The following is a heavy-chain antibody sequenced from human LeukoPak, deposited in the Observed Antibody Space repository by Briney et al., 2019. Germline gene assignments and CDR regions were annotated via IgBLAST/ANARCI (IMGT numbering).Heavy chain of an antibody. V-gene: IGHV4-59*08. D-gene: IGHD3-10*01. Sequence: SETLSLTCAVYGGSFSGYYWSWIRQPPGKGLEWIGYIYYSGSTNYNPSLKSRVTISVDTSKNQFSLKLSSVTAADTAVYYCARHSRGLTNYYYYGMDVWGQGTTVTVSS. CDR2: IYYSGST. J-gene: IGHJ6*02. CDR1: GGSFSGYY. CDR3: ARHSRGLTNYYYYGMDV.